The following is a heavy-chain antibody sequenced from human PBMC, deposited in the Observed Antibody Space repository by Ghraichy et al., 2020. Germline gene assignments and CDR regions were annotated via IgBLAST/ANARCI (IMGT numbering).Heavy chain of an antibody. Sequence: GGSLRLSCAASGFTFSSYAMSWVRQVPGKGLEWVSAISGSGGSTYYADSVKGRFTISRDNSKNTLYLQMNSLRAEDTAVYYCAKGRAWLETYYFDYWGQGTLVTVSS. J-gene: IGHJ4*02. CDR2: ISGSGGST. D-gene: IGHD6-19*01. CDR3: AKGRAWLETYYFDY. V-gene: IGHV3-23*01. CDR1: GFTFSSYA.